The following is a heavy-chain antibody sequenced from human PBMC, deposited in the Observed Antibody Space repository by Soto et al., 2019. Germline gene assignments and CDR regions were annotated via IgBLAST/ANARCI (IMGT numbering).Heavy chain of an antibody. CDR3: AKDHEEWIYRHDDYFDI. CDR1: GVTFSSYA. J-gene: IGHJ3*02. D-gene: IGHD5-12*01. V-gene: IGHV3-23*01. Sequence: EVQLLESGGGLVQPGGSLRLSCAASGVTFSSYAMSWVRQAPGKGLEWVSAISGSGGSTYYADSVKGRFTISRDNSKNTLYLQMNSLRAEDTAVYYCAKDHEEWIYRHDDYFDIWCQGTMVTFSS. CDR2: ISGSGGST.